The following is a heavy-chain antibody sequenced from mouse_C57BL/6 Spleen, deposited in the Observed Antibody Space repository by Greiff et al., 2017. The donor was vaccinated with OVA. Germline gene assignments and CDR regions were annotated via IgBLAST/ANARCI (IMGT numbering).Heavy chain of an antibody. Sequence: EVQLQQSGPGLVKPSQSLSLTCSVTGYSITSGYYWNWIRQFPGNKLEWMGYISYDGSNNYNPSLKNRISITRDTSKNQFFLKLNSVTTEDTATYYCARDRYGFDYWGQGTTLTVSS. CDR3: ARDRYGFDY. D-gene: IGHD1-1*01. CDR1: GYSITSGYY. J-gene: IGHJ2*01. V-gene: IGHV3-6*01. CDR2: ISYDGSN.